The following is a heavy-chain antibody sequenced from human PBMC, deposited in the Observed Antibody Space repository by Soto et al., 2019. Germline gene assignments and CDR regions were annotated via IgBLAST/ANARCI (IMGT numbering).Heavy chain of an antibody. J-gene: IGHJ4*02. Sequence: EAQLVESGGGLVKPGGSLRLSCAASGFTFTDAWMNWVRQAPGKGLEWVGRIKTKTESGTTDYAAPVKGRFTISRDDSQTTLYLQMNSLKSEDTALYYCTTDTRWAVAGSPTQDYWGQGTLVTVSS. CDR2: IKTKTESGTT. CDR1: GFTFTDAW. V-gene: IGHV3-15*07. D-gene: IGHD6-19*01. CDR3: TTDTRWAVAGSPTQDY.